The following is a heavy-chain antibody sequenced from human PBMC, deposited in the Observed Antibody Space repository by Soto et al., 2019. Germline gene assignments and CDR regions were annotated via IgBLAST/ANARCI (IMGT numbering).Heavy chain of an antibody. CDR1: GGSISSSSYY. J-gene: IGHJ4*02. V-gene: IGHV4-39*01. CDR2: IYYSGST. D-gene: IGHD3-3*02. CDR3: ARQSPHFNLAFPIVYYFDY. Sequence: PSETLSLTCTVSGGSISSSSYYWGWIRQPPGKGLEWIGSIYYSGSTYYNPSLKSRVTISVDTSKNQFSLKLSSVTAADTAVYYCARQSPHFNLAFPIVYYFDYWGQGTLVTSPQ.